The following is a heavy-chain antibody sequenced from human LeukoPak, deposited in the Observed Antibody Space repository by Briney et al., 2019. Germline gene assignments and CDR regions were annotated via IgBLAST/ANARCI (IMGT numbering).Heavy chain of an antibody. J-gene: IGHJ3*02. CDR1: RDTFTDHY. V-gene: IGHV1-2*02. CDR2: INPKSGVT. Sequence: ASVKVFCKASRDTFTDHYVHWVRQAPGQGPEWMGWINPKSGVTISAQNLQGRVTMTRDTSLSTAYMELRRLRSDDTAVYYCARDLALHDTSFVFDMWGQGTMVTLSS. CDR3: ARDLALHDTSFVFDM. D-gene: IGHD3-9*01.